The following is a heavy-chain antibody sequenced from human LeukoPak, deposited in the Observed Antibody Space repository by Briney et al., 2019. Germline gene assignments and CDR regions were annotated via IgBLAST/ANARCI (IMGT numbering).Heavy chain of an antibody. CDR1: GGSISSSSYY. V-gene: IGHV4-39*07. D-gene: IGHD6-19*01. CDR2: IYYSGST. Sequence: SETLSLTCTVSGGSISSSSYYWGWIRQPPGKGLEWIGSIYYSGSTYYNPSLKSRVTISVDTSKNQFSLKLSSVAAADTAVYYCARDPYSSGWYYYYGMDVWGQGTTVTVSS. J-gene: IGHJ6*02. CDR3: ARDPYSSGWYYYYGMDV.